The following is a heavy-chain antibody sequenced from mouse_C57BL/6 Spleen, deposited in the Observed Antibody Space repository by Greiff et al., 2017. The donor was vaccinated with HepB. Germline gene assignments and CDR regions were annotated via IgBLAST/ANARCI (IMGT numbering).Heavy chain of an antibody. D-gene: IGHD2-1*01. J-gene: IGHJ3*01. CDR2: IYPGDGDT. CDR1: GYAFSSSW. CDR3: ASGGNYGDFAY. V-gene: IGHV1-82*01. Sequence: VKVVESGPELVKPGASVKISCKASGYAFSSSWMNWVKQRPGKGLEWIGRIYPGDGDTNYNGKFKGKATLTADKSSSTAYMQLSSLTSEDSAVYFCASGGNYGDFAYWGQGTLVTVSA.